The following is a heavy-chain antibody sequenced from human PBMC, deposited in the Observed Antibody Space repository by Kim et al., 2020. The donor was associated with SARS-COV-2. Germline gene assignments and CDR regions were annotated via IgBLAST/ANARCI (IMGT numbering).Heavy chain of an antibody. V-gene: IGHV3-30-3*01. CDR1: GFTFGRYA. Sequence: GGSLRLSCVASGFTFGRYAFHWVRQAPGKGLEWVAVISYDGSNKYYADSVRGRFTISRDNSKNTLNLQMNTLRAEDTALYYCAIPLGEFFGMDIWGQGTT. CDR3: AIPLGEFFGMDI. CDR2: ISYDGSNK. D-gene: IGHD3-10*01. J-gene: IGHJ6*02.